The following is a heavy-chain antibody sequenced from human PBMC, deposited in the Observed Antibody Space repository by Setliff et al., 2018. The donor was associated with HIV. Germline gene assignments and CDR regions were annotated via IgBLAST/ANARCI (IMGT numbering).Heavy chain of an antibody. V-gene: IGHV4-59*11. Sequence: TCTVSGGSINSPYWSWVRRPPGKGLEWIGSIYYSRNTNYNPSLKSRVTISVETSKNQFSLNLNSVTAADTAVYYCARDPGGLYCTSASCQGGCFDPWGQGTLVTVSS. CDR2: IYYSRNT. J-gene: IGHJ5*02. CDR1: GGSINSPY. CDR3: ARDPGGLYCTSASCQGGCFDP. D-gene: IGHD2-2*01.